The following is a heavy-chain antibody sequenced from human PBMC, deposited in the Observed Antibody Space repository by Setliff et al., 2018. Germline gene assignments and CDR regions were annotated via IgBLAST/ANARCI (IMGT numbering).Heavy chain of an antibody. V-gene: IGHV1-18*01. CDR1: GYTLSNSI. D-gene: IGHD2-8*01. CDR2: ISAYNGKT. J-gene: IGHJ4*02. Sequence: ASVKVSCKASGYTLSNSILSWVRQAPEQGLEWMGWISAYNGKTYFAQKFQDRITLTTDTSTNTGYLELRGLRSDDTAVYYCLRLVRYCTKIACQATSGDEVWGLGTLVTVSS. CDR3: LRLVRYCTKIACQATSGDEV.